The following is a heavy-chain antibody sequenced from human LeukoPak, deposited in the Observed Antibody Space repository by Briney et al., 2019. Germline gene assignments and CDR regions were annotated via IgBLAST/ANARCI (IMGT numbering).Heavy chain of an antibody. CDR2: ISAYNGNT. CDR3: ARVGGYYDILTGLMVGGAFDI. V-gene: IGHV1-18*01. Sequence: GASVKVSCKASGYTFTSYGISWVRQAPGQGLEWMGWISAYNGNTNYAQKLQGRVTMTTDTSTSTAYMELRSLRSDDTAVYYCARVGGYYDILTGLMVGGAFDIWGQGTMVTVSS. CDR1: GYTFTSYG. D-gene: IGHD3-9*01. J-gene: IGHJ3*02.